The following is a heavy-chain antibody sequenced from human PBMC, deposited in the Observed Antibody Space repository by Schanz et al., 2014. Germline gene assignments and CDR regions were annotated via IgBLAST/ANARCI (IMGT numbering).Heavy chain of an antibody. D-gene: IGHD3-10*01. Sequence: EVHLLESGGGLVQPGGSLRLSCLASGFAFSSYGMNWLRQAPGKGLEWVSVIGVDGTTTYYADSVKGRFTISRDNSKNTLYLQMNSLRPEDTAVYYCAKYRGYYRVSGSYRELEYWGQGTLVNVSS. J-gene: IGHJ4*02. CDR3: AKYRGYYRVSGSYRELEY. CDR1: GFAFSSYG. CDR2: IGVDGTTT. V-gene: IGHV3-23*01.